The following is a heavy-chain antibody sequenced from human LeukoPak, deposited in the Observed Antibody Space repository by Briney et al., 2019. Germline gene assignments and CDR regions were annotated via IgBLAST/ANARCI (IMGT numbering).Heavy chain of an antibody. CDR2: IWYDGSNK. CDR1: GFTFGSYG. CDR3: AREPDYGDYGAAFDI. D-gene: IGHD4-17*01. J-gene: IGHJ3*02. Sequence: PGGSLRLSCAASGFTFGSYGMHWVRQAPGKGLEWVAVIWYDGSNKYYADSVKGRFTISRDNSKNTLYLQMNSLRAEDTAVYYCAREPDYGDYGAAFDIWGQGTMVTVSS. V-gene: IGHV3-33*01.